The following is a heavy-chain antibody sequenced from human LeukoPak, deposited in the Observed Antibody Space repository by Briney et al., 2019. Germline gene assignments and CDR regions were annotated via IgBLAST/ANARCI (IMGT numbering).Heavy chain of an antibody. D-gene: IGHD1-26*01. CDR2: ISWNGGSL. V-gene: IGHV3-9*01. CDR1: GFTFDEYA. J-gene: IGHJ4*02. CDR3: AKGTGRYWTFFDS. Sequence: PARSLTLSCAASGFTFDEYAMHWVRQAPGKGLEWVSGISWNGGSLDYVDSVKGRLTISRDNAKNSLYLQMNSLRPEDTALYFCAKGTGRYWTFFDSWGQGTHVIVSS.